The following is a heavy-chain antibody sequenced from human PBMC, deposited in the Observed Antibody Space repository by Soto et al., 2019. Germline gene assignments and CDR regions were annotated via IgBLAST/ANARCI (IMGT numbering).Heavy chain of an antibody. CDR1: GFTFSSYG. J-gene: IGHJ6*02. Sequence: GGSLRLSCAASGFTFSSYGMHWVRQAPGKGLEWVAVIWYDGSNKYYADSVKGRFTISRDNSKNTLYLQMNSLRAEDTAVYYCARGLGGLLASGMDVWGQGTTVTVSS. CDR2: IWYDGSNK. CDR3: ARGLGGLLASGMDV. V-gene: IGHV3-33*01. D-gene: IGHD1-26*01.